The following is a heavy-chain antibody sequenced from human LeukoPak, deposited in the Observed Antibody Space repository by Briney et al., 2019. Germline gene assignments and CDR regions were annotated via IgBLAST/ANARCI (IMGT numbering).Heavy chain of an antibody. V-gene: IGHV4-31*03. J-gene: IGHJ1*01. D-gene: IGHD5-24*01. CDR3: ARGMATITWVKTTAKYFQH. Sequence: SETLSLTCTVSGGSISSGGYYWSWIRQHPGKGLEWIGYIYYSGSTYYNPSLKSRVTISVDTSKNQFSLKLSSVTAADTAVYYCARGMATITWVKTTAKYFQHWGQGTLVTVSS. CDR2: IYYSGST. CDR1: GGSISSGGYY.